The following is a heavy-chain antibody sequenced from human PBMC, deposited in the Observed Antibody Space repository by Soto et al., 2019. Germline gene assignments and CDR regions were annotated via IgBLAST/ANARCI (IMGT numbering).Heavy chain of an antibody. Sequence: GASVKVSCKASGGTFSSYAISWVRQAPGQGLEWMGGIIAIFGTTNSAQKFQGRVTITADESTSTASMELSSLRSDDTAVYYCARGVTTLWEANYSDYWGQGTLVTSPQ. CDR3: ARGVTTLWEANYSDY. V-gene: IGHV1-69*13. CDR2: IIAIFGTT. D-gene: IGHD1-26*01. J-gene: IGHJ4*02. CDR1: GGTFSSYA.